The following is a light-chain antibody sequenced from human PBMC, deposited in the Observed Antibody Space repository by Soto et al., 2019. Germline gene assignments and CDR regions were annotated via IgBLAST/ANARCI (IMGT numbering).Light chain of an antibody. CDR2: EVT. CDR3: SSYTSSSTRV. CDR1: SSDVGGYNY. V-gene: IGLV2-14*01. Sequence: QSALTQPASVSGSPGQSIAISCTGSSSDVGGYNYVSWYQQHTGKAPQLIIYEVTNRPSGVSNRFSGSKSGNTASLTISGLQAEDEADYYCSSYTSSSTRVFGTGTKLTVL. J-gene: IGLJ1*01.